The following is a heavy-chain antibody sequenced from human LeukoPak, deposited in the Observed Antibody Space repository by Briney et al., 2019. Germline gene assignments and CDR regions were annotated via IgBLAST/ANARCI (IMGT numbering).Heavy chain of an antibody. CDR1: GFTFRSYS. V-gene: IGHV3-23*01. Sequence: GGSLRLSCAASGFTFRSYSMNWVRQAPGKGLEWVSGIRDSGGRIYYADSVEGRFTISRDKSKNTLYLQMNSLRAEDTAVYYCAKSLSIAVTDGIDHWGQGTLVTVSS. D-gene: IGHD6-19*01. CDR3: AKSLSIAVTDGIDH. CDR2: IRDSGGRI. J-gene: IGHJ4*02.